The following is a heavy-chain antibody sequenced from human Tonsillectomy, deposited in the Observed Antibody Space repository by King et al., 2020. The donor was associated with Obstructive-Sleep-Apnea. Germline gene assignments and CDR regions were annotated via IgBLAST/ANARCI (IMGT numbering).Heavy chain of an antibody. Sequence: QLVQSGGGLVKPGGSLRLSCAASGFTFSDYYMSWIRQAPGKGLEGGSYISSSGSTIYYAASLKGRFTISRDNAKNSLYLQMNSLRAEDTAVYYCARDLQHYYGSGSYYNYWGQGTLVTVSS. CDR1: GFTFSDYY. J-gene: IGHJ4*02. CDR3: ARDLQHYYGSGSYYNY. D-gene: IGHD3-10*01. V-gene: IGHV3-11*01. CDR2: ISSSGSTI.